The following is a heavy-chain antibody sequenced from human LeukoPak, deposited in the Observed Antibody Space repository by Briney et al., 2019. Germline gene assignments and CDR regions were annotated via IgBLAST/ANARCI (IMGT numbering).Heavy chain of an antibody. CDR1: GFTFSSYS. V-gene: IGHV3-21*01. D-gene: IGHD3-9*01. CDR2: ISSSSSYI. CDR3: AKDYDILTGYEALDY. Sequence: GGSLRLSCAASGFTFSSYSMNWVRQAPGKGLEWVSSISSSSSYIYYADSVKGRFTISRDNAKNSLYLQMNSLRAEDTAVYYCAKDYDILTGYEALDYWGQGTLVTVSS. J-gene: IGHJ4*02.